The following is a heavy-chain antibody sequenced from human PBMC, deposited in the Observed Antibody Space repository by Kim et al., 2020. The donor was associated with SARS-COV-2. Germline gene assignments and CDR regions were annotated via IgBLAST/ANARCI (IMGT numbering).Heavy chain of an antibody. Sequence: GGSLRLSCAASGFIFSSYWMHWVRQAPGKGLVWVADINSDGRSTSYADSVKGRFTISRDNAKNTLYLQMNNLRAEDTAVYYCARGIWGYSMDVWGQGTTVTVSS. J-gene: IGHJ6*02. CDR1: GFIFSSYW. CDR2: INSDGRST. D-gene: IGHD7-27*01. CDR3: ARGIWGYSMDV. V-gene: IGHV3-74*01.